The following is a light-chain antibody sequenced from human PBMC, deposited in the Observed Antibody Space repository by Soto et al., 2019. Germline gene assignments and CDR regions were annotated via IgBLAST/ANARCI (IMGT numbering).Light chain of an antibody. CDR1: QSVSSSY. Sequence: EIVLTQSPGTLSLSPGERATLSCRARQSVSSSYLAWYQQKPGQAPRLLIYGASSRATGTPDRFSGSASGTDFSLTISRLEPEDFAVYYCQQYGSSPRTFGQGTKVEMK. CDR2: GAS. CDR3: QQYGSSPRT. V-gene: IGKV3-20*01. J-gene: IGKJ1*01.